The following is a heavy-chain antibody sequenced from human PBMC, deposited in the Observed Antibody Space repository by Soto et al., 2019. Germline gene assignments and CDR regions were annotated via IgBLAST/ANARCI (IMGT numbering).Heavy chain of an antibody. J-gene: IGHJ4*02. CDR1: GGSISSSSYY. D-gene: IGHD3-10*01. CDR2: IYYSGST. V-gene: IGHV4-39*01. Sequence: QLQLQESGPGLVKPSETLSLTCTVSGGSISSSSYYWGWIRQPPGKGLEWIGSIYYSGSTYYNPSLKSRVTISVDTSKNQFSLKLSSVTAADTAVYYCARRAPYGSGSPNPIDYWGQGTLVTVSS. CDR3: ARRAPYGSGSPNPIDY.